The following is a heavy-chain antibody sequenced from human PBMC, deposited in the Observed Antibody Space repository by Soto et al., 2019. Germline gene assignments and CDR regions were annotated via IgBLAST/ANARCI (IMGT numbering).Heavy chain of an antibody. D-gene: IGHD5-18*01. CDR1: GFTFSSYE. V-gene: IGHV3-48*03. CDR2: ISSSGSTI. J-gene: IGHJ5*02. Sequence: GGSLRLSCAASGFTFSSYEMNWVRQAPGKGLEWVSYISSSGSTIYYADSVKGRFTISRDNAKNSLYLQMNGLRAEDTAVYYCARDAAMVYNWFDPWGQGTLVTVSS. CDR3: ARDAAMVYNWFDP.